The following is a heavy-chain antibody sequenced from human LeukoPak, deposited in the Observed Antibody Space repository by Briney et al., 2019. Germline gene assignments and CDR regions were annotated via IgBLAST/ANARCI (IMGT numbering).Heavy chain of an antibody. CDR2: ISSNNRYI. J-gene: IGHJ6*02. CDR3: ARNNDMDV. D-gene: IGHD1/OR15-1a*01. V-gene: IGHV3-21*04. Sequence: GGSLRLSCAASGFTFSTYSMNWVRQAPGKGLEWVSSISSNNRYIYYADSVKGRFTISRDNAKNSLYLQMNSLRAEDTALYYCARNNDMDVWGQGTTVIVSS. CDR1: GFTFSTYS.